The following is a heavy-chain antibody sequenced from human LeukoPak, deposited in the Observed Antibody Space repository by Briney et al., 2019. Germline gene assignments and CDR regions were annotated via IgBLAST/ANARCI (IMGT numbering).Heavy chain of an antibody. V-gene: IGHV5-51*01. D-gene: IGHD6-13*01. CDR2: IYPGDSDT. CDR3: AREGIIAAAGNWFDP. Sequence: GESLKISCKGSGYSFTSYWIGWVRQMPGKGLEWMGIIYPGDSDTRYSPSFQGQVTMSADMSISTVYLQWNSLKASDTAMYYCAREGIIAAAGNWFDPWGQGTLVTVSS. CDR1: GYSFTSYW. J-gene: IGHJ5*02.